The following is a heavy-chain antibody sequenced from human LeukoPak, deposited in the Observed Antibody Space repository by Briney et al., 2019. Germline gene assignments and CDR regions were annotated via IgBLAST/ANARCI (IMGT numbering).Heavy chain of an antibody. D-gene: IGHD3-9*01. CDR2: INPNNGDT. J-gene: IGHJ4*02. V-gene: IGHV1-2*02. Sequence: ASVKVSCKASGYIFTTYFIQWVRHAPGQGLEWMGWINPNNGDTNYVQKFQGRVTMTRDTSISTAYMELTRLRSDDTAVYYCAREGGYDILTGYQDYWGQGTLVTVPS. CDR1: GYIFTTYF. CDR3: AREGGYDILTGYQDY.